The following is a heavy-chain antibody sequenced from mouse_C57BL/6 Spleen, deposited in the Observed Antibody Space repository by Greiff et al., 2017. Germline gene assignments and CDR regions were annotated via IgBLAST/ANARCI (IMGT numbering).Heavy chain of an antibody. D-gene: IGHD1-1*01. CDR2: IYPGSGST. J-gene: IGHJ1*03. Sequence: QVQLQQPGAELVKPGASVKMSCKASGYTFTSYWITWVKQRPGQGLEWIGDIYPGSGSTNYNEKFKSKATLTVDPSSSTAYMQLSSLTSEDSAVYYCARGTTVVRYFDVWGTGTTVTVSS. CDR3: ARGTTVVRYFDV. CDR1: GYTFTSYW. V-gene: IGHV1-55*01.